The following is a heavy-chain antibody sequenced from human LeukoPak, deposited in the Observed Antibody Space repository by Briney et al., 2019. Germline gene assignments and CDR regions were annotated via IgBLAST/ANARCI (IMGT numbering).Heavy chain of an antibody. CDR3: ARDHSSGWYGYYYYMDV. V-gene: IGHV7-4-1*02. CDR1: GYSFTSYA. Sequence: ASVKVSFKASGYSFTSYAMNWVRQAPGQGLEWMGWIKTNTGNRTYAQGFTGRFVFSLDTSVSTAYLQISSLKAEDTAVYYCARDHSSGWYGYYYYMDVWGKGTTVTVSS. J-gene: IGHJ6*03. CDR2: IKTNTGNR. D-gene: IGHD6-19*01.